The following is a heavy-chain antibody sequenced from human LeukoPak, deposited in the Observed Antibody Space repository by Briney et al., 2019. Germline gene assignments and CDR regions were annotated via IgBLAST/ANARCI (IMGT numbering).Heavy chain of an antibody. CDR2: IYHSGST. CDR3: ARDKRWFGELLGNAFDI. CDR1: GFTFSSYAM. D-gene: IGHD3-10*01. Sequence: GSLRLSCAASGFTFSSYAMSWVRQPPGKGLEWIGEIYHSGSTNYNPSLKSRVTISVDKSKNQFSLKLSSVTAADTAVYYCARDKRWFGELLGNAFDIWGQGTMVTVSS. J-gene: IGHJ3*02. V-gene: IGHV4-4*02.